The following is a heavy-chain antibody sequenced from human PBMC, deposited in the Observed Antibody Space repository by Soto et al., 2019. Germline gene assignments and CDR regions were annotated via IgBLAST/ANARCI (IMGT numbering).Heavy chain of an antibody. Sequence: SETLSLTCTVSGGSISSYYWSWLRQPPGKGLEWIGYIYYSGSTNYNPSLKSRVTISVDTSKSQFSLKLSSVAAADTAVYFCARHSPTYYDFDYWGQGTQVTVSS. CDR2: IYYSGST. J-gene: IGHJ4*02. V-gene: IGHV4-59*01. CDR3: ARHSPTYYDFDY. D-gene: IGHD1-26*01. CDR1: GGSISSYY.